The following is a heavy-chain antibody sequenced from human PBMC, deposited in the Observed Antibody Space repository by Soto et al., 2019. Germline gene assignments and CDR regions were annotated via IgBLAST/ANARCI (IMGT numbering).Heavy chain of an antibody. D-gene: IGHD3-3*01. CDR3: ARQYDFWSAYYGVMGWRGAISGRSL. J-gene: IGHJ4*02. V-gene: IGHV1-2*02. Sequence: ASVKVSCKASGYTFTGYYMHWVRQAPGQGLEWMGWINPNSGGTNYAQKFQGRVTMNRDTSISTAYMELSRLRSDDTAVYYCARQYDFWSAYYGVMGWRGAISGRSLWGQGTLVTVSS. CDR2: INPNSGGT. CDR1: GYTFTGYY.